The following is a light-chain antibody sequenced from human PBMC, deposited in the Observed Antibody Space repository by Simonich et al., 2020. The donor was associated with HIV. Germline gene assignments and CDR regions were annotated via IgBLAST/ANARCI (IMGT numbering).Light chain of an antibody. CDR1: SSDVGSYNY. CDR2: DVS. Sequence: QSALTQPASVSGSPGQEITISCTGTSSDVGSYNYVSWYQQHPGKAPKLLIYDVSKWPSGVSNRFSGSKSGNTASLTISGLQAEDEADYYCCSYAGSSTWVFGGGTKLTVL. V-gene: IGLV2-23*02. J-gene: IGLJ3*02. CDR3: CSYAGSSTWV.